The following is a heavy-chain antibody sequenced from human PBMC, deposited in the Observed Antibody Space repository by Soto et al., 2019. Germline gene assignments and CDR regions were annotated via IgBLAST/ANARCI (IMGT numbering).Heavy chain of an antibody. V-gene: IGHV3-30-3*02. D-gene: IGHD1-26*01. CDR3: AKSTWDDLPPSF. Sequence: QVQLMESGGGVVQPGGSLRLSYATSGFTFSGYSMHWFRQAPGKGLEWVAVTSSDGGTKFYADSVKGRFTVSRDNSKNTLYLQMNSVRAEDTAVYYCAKSTWDDLPPSFWGQGTPVTVSS. J-gene: IGHJ4*02. CDR2: TSSDGGTK. CDR1: GFTFSGYS.